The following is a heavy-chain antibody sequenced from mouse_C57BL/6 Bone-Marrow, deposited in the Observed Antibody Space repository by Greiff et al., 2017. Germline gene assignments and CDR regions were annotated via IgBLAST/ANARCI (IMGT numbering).Heavy chain of an antibody. V-gene: IGHV1-81*01. Sequence: QVQLKESGAELARPGASVKLSCKASGYTFTSYGISWVKQRTGQGLEWIGEIYPRSGNTYYNEKFKGKATLTADKSSSTAYMELRSLTSEDSAVYFCARKDYYYGSSGYYCAMDYWGQGTSVTVSS. CDR1: GYTFTSYG. J-gene: IGHJ4*01. CDR3: ARKDYYYGSSGYYCAMDY. CDR2: IYPRSGNT. D-gene: IGHD1-1*01.